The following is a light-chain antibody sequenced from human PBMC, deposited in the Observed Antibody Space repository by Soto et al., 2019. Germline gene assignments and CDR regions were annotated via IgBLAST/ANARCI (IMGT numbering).Light chain of an antibody. Sequence: DIQMTQSPSTLSASVGDRVTIICRASQSISSWLAWYQQKPGKAPKLLISKASNLDSGVPSRFSGSGSGTEFNLTISSLQPEDFATYYWQQYNSFIWTFGRGTKVDIK. CDR2: KAS. J-gene: IGKJ1*01. CDR3: QQYNSFIWT. CDR1: QSISSW. V-gene: IGKV1-5*03.